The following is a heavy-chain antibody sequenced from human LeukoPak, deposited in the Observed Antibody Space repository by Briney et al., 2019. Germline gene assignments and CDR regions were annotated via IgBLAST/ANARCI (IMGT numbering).Heavy chain of an antibody. V-gene: IGHV1-69*04. J-gene: IGHJ4*02. D-gene: IGHD3-9*01. CDR3: ASVSLELRYFDD. Sequence: ASVKVSCKASGGTFSSYAISWVRQAPGQGLEWMGRIIPILGIANYAQKFQGRVTITADKSTSTAYMELSSLRSEDTAVYYCASVSLELRYFDDSGQGTLVTVSS. CDR2: IIPILGIA. CDR1: GGTFSSYA.